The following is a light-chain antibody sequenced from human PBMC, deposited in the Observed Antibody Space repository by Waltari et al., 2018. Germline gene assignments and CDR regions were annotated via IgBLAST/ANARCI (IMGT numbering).Light chain of an antibody. CDR1: QSVSST. CDR2: GAS. Sequence: EIVMTQSPATLSVSPGDRATLSCRASQSVSSTLAWYQQKPGQPPRLLIYGASTRATATPARFSGSGSGTEFALAISSLQSEDFAVYYCQQYYEWPLTFGGGTKVEIK. CDR3: QQYYEWPLT. J-gene: IGKJ4*01. V-gene: IGKV3D-15*01.